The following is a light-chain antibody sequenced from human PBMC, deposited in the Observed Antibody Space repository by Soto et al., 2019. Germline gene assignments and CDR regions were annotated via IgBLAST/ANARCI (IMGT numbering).Light chain of an antibody. CDR1: SSDVGGYNY. V-gene: IGLV2-11*01. Sequence: QSALTQPRSVSGSPGQSVTIACTGTSSDVGGYNYVSWYQQHPGKAPKLMIYDVSKRPSGVPDRFSGSKSGNTASLTISGLQAEDKADYYCCSYAGSYTYVFGTGTKVTVL. CDR3: CSYAGSYTYV. CDR2: DVS. J-gene: IGLJ1*01.